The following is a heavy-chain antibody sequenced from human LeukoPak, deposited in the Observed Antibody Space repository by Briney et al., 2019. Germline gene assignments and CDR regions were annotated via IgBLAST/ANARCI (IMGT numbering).Heavy chain of an antibody. Sequence: PGGSLRLSCAAPGFTFSSYSMNWVRQAPGKGLEWVSSISSSSSYIYYADSVKGRFTISRDNAKNSLYLQMNSLRAEDTAVYYCARARRDGYNPWGRGTLVTVSS. CDR2: ISSSSSYI. CDR3: ARARRDGYNP. CDR1: GFTFSSYS. J-gene: IGHJ5*02. V-gene: IGHV3-21*01. D-gene: IGHD5-24*01.